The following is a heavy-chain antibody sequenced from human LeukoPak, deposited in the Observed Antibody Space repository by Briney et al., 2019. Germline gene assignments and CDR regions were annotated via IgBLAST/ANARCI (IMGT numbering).Heavy chain of an antibody. Sequence: SETLSLTCTVSGGSISSSNYYWGWIRQPPGKGLEWIGSMYHSGSTYYNPSLKSRVTISVDTTKNQFFLKLSSETAADTAVYYCATITFGGVKGSYYLDYWGQGTLVTVSS. CDR1: GGSISSSNYY. CDR3: ATITFGGVKGSYYLDY. J-gene: IGHJ4*02. D-gene: IGHD3-16*01. V-gene: IGHV4-39*01. CDR2: MYHSGST.